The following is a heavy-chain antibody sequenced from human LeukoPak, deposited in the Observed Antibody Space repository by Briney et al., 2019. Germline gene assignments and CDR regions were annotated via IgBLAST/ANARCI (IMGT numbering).Heavy chain of an antibody. Sequence: PSETLSLTCTVSGGSISSYYWSWIRQPPGKGLEWIGYVFNSGRTNLNPSLRSRATMSVDTSKNQFSLKLSSLTAADTAVYYCAGRQHIVVVTATRGSFDMWGQGTMVTASS. V-gene: IGHV4-59*01. CDR1: GGSISSYY. CDR2: VFNSGRT. CDR3: AGRQHIVVVTATRGSFDM. D-gene: IGHD2-21*02. J-gene: IGHJ3*02.